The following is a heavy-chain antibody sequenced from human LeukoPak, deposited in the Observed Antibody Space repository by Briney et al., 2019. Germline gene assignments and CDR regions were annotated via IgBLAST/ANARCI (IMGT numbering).Heavy chain of an antibody. V-gene: IGHV1-69*01. J-gene: IGHJ5*02. CDR3: ARDIDRSSGYYRQRNWFDP. CDR2: IIPIFGTA. CDR1: GGTFSSYA. D-gene: IGHD3-22*01. Sequence: SVKVSCKASGGTFSSYAISWVRQAPGQGLEWMGGIIPIFGTANYAQKFQGRVTITADESSSTAYMELSSLRSEDTAVYYCARDIDRSSGYYRQRNWFDPWGQGTLVTVSS.